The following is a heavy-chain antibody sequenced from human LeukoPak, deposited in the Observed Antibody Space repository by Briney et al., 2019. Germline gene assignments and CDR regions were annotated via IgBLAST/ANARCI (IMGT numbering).Heavy chain of an antibody. V-gene: IGHV3-73*01. J-gene: IGHJ4*02. CDR3: TTLDFDY. Sequence: GGSLRLSCAASGFTFSGSDMHWVRQASGKGLEWVGRIRIKTNSYATAYAASVKGRFTISRDDSKNTAYLQMNSLKAEDTAVYYCTTLDFDYWGQGTLVTVSS. CDR1: GFTFSGSD. CDR2: IRIKTNSYAT.